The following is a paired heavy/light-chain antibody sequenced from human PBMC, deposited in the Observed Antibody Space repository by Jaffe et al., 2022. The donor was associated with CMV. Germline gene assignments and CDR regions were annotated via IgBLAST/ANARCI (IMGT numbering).Heavy chain of an antibody. V-gene: IGHV1-18*04. J-gene: IGHJ6*03. D-gene: IGHD3-3*01. CDR2: ISSYNGNT. Sequence: QVQLEQSGAEVKKPGASVKVSCKASGYTFTSYGLSWVRQAPGQGLEWMGWISSYNGNTKYAQKFQGRVTMTRDTSTSTAYMELRSLRFDDTAVYYCARENILRSVYNNYMDVWGKGTTVTVSS. CDR3: ARENILRSVYNNYMDV. CDR1: GYTFTSYG.
Light chain of an antibody. Sequence: DIQMTQSPPSLSAFVGDRVTISCRASQSISSYLNWYQQKPGQAPKLLIYAASRLQSGVPSRFSGSGSGTDFTLTITSLQPEDFATYYCQQSYSSPPMHTFGQGTKLEIK. J-gene: IGKJ2*01. V-gene: IGKV1-39*01. CDR1: QSISSY. CDR2: AAS. CDR3: QQSYSSPPMHT.